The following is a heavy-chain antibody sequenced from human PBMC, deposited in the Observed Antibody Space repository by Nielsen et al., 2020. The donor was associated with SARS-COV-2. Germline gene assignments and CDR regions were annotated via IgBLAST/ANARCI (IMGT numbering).Heavy chain of an antibody. V-gene: IGHV3-23*01. CDR2: VSASGGST. CDR3: AKDGVVRGDALDL. D-gene: IGHD3-10*01. Sequence: GESLKISCAASGFTFNIYAMAWVRRAPGRGLQWVTGVSASGGSTYYTGSVKGRFSISRDNSKNTLFLQMHILRVEDTALYYCAKDGVVRGDALDLWGQGTMVTVSS. CDR1: GFTFNIYA. J-gene: IGHJ3*01.